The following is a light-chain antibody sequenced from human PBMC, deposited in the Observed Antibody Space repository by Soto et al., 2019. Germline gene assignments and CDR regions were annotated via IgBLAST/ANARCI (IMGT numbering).Light chain of an antibody. CDR3: QQFAISTT. J-gene: IGKJ1*01. CDR2: GAS. CDR1: QSVSSN. Sequence: EKALTQSPVTLSLSPGERATLSCRASQSVSSNLAWYQQRPGQAPRLLIYGASTRASGVPDRFSGSGSGTEFILTISSLQSDDFATYYCQQFAISTTFGQGTKVEVK. V-gene: IGKV3-15*01.